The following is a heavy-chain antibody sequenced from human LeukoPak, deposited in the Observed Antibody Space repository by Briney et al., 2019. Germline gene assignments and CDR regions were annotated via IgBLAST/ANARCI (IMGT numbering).Heavy chain of an antibody. Sequence: GASVKVSCKASGYTFTNYGISWVRQAPGQGLEWMGRIIPILGIANYAQKFQGRVTITADKSTSTAYMELSSLRSEDTAVYYCARDEFEYYDSSGYHAFDIWGQGTMVTVSS. J-gene: IGHJ3*02. CDR1: GYTFTNYG. CDR3: ARDEFEYYDSSGYHAFDI. D-gene: IGHD3-22*01. V-gene: IGHV1-69*04. CDR2: IIPILGIA.